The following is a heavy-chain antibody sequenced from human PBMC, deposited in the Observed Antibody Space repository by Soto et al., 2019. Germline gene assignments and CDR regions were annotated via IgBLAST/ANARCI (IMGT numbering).Heavy chain of an antibody. CDR3: ARDQEYYYDSSGLH. J-gene: IGHJ1*01. V-gene: IGHV3-48*02. CDR2: ISGSSSTT. Sequence: GGSLRLSCAASGFTFSSYSMNWVRQAPGKGLEWISYISGSSSTTYYADSVKGRFTISRDNAKNSLYLQMNSLRDEDTAVYYCARDQEYYYDSSGLHWGQGTLVTVSS. D-gene: IGHD3-22*01. CDR1: GFTFSSYS.